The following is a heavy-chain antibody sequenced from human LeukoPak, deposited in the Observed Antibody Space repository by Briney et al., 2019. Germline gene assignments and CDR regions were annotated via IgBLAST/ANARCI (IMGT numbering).Heavy chain of an antibody. CDR3: ARDLRQGTYYYDSSGEDTDY. Sequence: ASVKVSCKASGGTFSSYGISWVRQAPGQGLEWMGWISAYNGNTNYAQKLQGRVTMTTDTSTSTAYMELRSLRSDDTAVYYCARDLRQGTYYYDSSGEDTDYWGQGTLVTVSS. J-gene: IGHJ4*02. V-gene: IGHV1-18*01. CDR2: ISAYNGNT. D-gene: IGHD3-22*01. CDR1: GGTFSSYG.